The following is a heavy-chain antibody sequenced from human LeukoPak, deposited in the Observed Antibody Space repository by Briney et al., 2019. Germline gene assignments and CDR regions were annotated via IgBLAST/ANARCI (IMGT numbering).Heavy chain of an antibody. CDR1: GFTFSSYS. J-gene: IGHJ3*02. D-gene: IGHD2-2*01. Sequence: GGSLRLPCAASGFTFSSYSMNWVRQAPGKGLEWVSSISSSSSYIYYADSVKGRFTISRDNAKNSLYLQMNSLRAEDTAVYYCAKDSYRYCSSTSCYAFDIWGQGTMVTVSS. CDR2: ISSSSSYI. CDR3: AKDSYRYCSSTSCYAFDI. V-gene: IGHV3-21*01.